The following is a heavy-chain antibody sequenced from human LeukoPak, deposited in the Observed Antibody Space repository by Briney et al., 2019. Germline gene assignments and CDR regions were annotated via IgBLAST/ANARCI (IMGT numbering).Heavy chain of an antibody. Sequence: GGSLRLSCAASGLTFSNAWMSWVRQAPGKGLEWVGRIKSKTDGGTTDCAAPVKGRFTISRDNSRNTLYLQMDSLRAEDTAVYYCAKNYYDSNALGWASFDSWGQGTLVTVSS. J-gene: IGHJ4*02. CDR3: AKNYYDSNALGWASFDS. D-gene: IGHD3-22*01. V-gene: IGHV3-15*01. CDR1: GLTFSNAW. CDR2: IKSKTDGGTT.